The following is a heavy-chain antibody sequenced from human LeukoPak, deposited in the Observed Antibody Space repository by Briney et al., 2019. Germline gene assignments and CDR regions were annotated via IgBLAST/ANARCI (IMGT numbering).Heavy chain of an antibody. CDR3: AKDITIFFYYYYGMDV. CDR1: GFTFSSYA. D-gene: IGHD3-9*01. J-gene: IGHJ6*04. CDR2: ISGSGGST. Sequence: GGSLRLSCAASGFTFSSYATSWVRQAPGKGLEWVSAISGSGGSTYYADSVKGRFTISRDNSKNTLYLQMNSLRAEDTAVYYCAKDITIFFYYYYGMDVWGKGTTVTVSS. V-gene: IGHV3-23*01.